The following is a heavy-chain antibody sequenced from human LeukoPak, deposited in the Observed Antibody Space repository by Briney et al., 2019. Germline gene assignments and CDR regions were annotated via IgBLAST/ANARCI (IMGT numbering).Heavy chain of an antibody. J-gene: IGHJ4*02. V-gene: IGHV4-30-4*08. CDR1: GGSISSSSYY. Sequence: SETLSLTCTVSGGSISSSSYYWGWIRQPPGKVLEWIGYIYYSGSTYYNPSLKSRVTISVDTSKNQFSLKLSSVTAADTAVYYCARDGSGYGEFDYWGQGTLVTVSS. CDR2: IYYSGST. D-gene: IGHD4-17*01. CDR3: ARDGSGYGEFDY.